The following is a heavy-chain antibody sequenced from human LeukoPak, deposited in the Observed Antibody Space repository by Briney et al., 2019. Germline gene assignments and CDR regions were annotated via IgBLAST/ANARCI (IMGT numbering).Heavy chain of an antibody. D-gene: IGHD5-24*01. V-gene: IGHV3-72*01. CDR2: ISNRGNSDTT. CDR1: GFTLSDHY. Sequence: GGSLRLSCAASGFTLSDHYMDWVRQAPGKGLEWFARISNRGNSDTTEYAASVKGRFSISRDDSKNSLYLQMNSLKSEDTAVYYCARAGYNRGLDVWGQGTTVTVSS. CDR3: ARAGYNRGLDV. J-gene: IGHJ6*02.